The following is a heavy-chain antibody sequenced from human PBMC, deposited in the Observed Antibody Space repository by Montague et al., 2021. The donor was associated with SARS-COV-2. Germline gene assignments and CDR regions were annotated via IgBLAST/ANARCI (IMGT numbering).Heavy chain of an antibody. D-gene: IGHD2-2*01. CDR3: TREGYQVLWSDYYYYGMDV. CDR1: GGSFSGYY. J-gene: IGHJ6*02. V-gene: IGHV4-34*01. CDR2: INHSGST. Sequence: SETLSLTCAVYGGSFSGYYWSWIRQPPGKGLEWIGEINHSGSTNYNPSLKSRVTIPVDTSKNQFSLKLSSVTAADTAVYYCTREGYQVLWSDYYYYGMDVRGQGTTVTVSS.